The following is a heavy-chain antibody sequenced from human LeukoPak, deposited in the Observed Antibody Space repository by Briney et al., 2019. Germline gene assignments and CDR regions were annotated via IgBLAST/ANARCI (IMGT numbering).Heavy chain of an antibody. CDR1: GYRFSNYW. CDR2: TGDSDT. V-gene: IGHV5-51*01. J-gene: IGHJ4*02. D-gene: IGHD3/OR15-3a*01. CDR3: ARHFGTGTPFDY. Sequence: GESLKISCQGSGYRFSNYWIAWVRQVPGKGLEWMGVTGDSDTRYSPSFEGQVTMSVDKSINTAYLQWSSLKASDTAMYYGARHFGTGTPFDYWGQGTLVTVSS.